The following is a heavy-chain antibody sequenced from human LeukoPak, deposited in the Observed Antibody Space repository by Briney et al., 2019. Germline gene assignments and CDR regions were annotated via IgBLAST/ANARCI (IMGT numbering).Heavy chain of an antibody. Sequence: GASVKVSCKASGYTFTGYYMHWVRQAPGQGLEWMGRINPNSGGTNYAQKFQGRVTMTRDTSISTAYMELSRLRSDDTAVYYCARSEGHRGRYYYYYYMDVWGKGTTVTVSS. CDR3: ARSEGHRGRYYYYYYMDV. J-gene: IGHJ6*03. CDR1: GYTFTGYY. D-gene: IGHD3-10*01. V-gene: IGHV1-2*06. CDR2: INPNSGGT.